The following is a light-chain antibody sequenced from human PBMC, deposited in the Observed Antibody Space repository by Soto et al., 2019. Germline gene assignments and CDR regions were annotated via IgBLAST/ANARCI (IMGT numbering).Light chain of an antibody. Sequence: DIQMTQSPSSLSSFVGDRVTITCRASQDIGNFLAWYQQKPGKAPKLLIYDASSLESGVPSRFSGSGSGTEFTLTISSLQPDDFATYYCQQYNSYSTFGQGTKVDIK. V-gene: IGKV1-5*01. CDR3: QQYNSYST. CDR2: DAS. CDR1: QDIGNF. J-gene: IGKJ2*01.